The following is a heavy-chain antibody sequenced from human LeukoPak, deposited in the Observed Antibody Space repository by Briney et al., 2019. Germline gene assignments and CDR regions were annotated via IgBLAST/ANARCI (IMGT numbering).Heavy chain of an antibody. V-gene: IGHV3-7*03. J-gene: IGHJ5*02. CDR3: AKDAQPRSRWFDP. CDR1: VFIFKDYW. D-gene: IGHD3-16*01. Sequence: PGGSMRLSCAASVFIFKDYWIVWVRHAPWKGLEWVANIKQDGSEKYYVDSVKGRFTISRDNAKNSLYLQMNTLRAEDTAMYYCAKDAQPRSRWFDPWGQGTLVTVSS. CDR2: IKQDGSEK.